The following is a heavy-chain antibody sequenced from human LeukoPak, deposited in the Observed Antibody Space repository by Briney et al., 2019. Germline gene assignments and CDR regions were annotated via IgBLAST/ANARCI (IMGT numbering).Heavy chain of an antibody. CDR2: ISAYNGNT. CDR1: GYTFTSYD. CDR3: ARDSPHHYYDSSGYVAFDI. D-gene: IGHD3-22*01. J-gene: IGHJ3*02. Sequence: GASVKVSCKASGYTFTSYDINWVRQAPGQGLEWMGWISAYNGNTNYAQKLQGRVTMTTDTSTSTAYMELRSLRSDDTAVYYCARDSPHHYYDSSGYVAFDIWGQGTMVTVSS. V-gene: IGHV1-18*01.